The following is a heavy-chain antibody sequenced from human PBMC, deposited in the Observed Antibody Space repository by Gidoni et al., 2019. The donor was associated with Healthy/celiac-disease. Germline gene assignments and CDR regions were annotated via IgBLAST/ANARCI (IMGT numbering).Heavy chain of an antibody. V-gene: IGHV1-69*01. Sequence: QVQLVQSGAEVKKPGSSVKVSCKASGGTFSSYASSWVRQAPGQGLEWMGGIIPIFSTANYAQKFQGRVTITADESTSTAYMELSSLRSEDTAVYYCARLSEGSVSYHYYYYYYMDVWGKGTTVTVSS. J-gene: IGHJ6*03. D-gene: IGHD3-10*01. CDR3: ARLSEGSVSYHYYYYYYMDV. CDR2: IIPIFSTA. CDR1: GGTFSSYA.